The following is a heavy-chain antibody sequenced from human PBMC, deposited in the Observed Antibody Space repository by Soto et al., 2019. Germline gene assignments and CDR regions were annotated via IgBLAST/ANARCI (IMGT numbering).Heavy chain of an antibody. V-gene: IGHV3-73*01. J-gene: IGHJ3*02. D-gene: IGHD2-21*02. CDR3: TRHRIIWANHMTAAVSNDGFDI. CDR1: AFAFSDSA. Sequence: EVQLVESGGGLVQPGGSLKLSCVASAFAFSDSAIHWVRQSSGKGLEWVGRIKDKGNNYAIAYAASVTGRFTVSRDDSKNTAYLQINSLKIEDTAIYFCTRHRIIWANHMTAAVSNDGFDIWGQGTIVTVSS. CDR2: IKDKGNNYAI.